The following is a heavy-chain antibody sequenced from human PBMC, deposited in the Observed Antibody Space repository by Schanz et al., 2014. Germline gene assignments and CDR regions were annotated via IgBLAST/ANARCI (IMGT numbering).Heavy chain of an antibody. D-gene: IGHD2-21*02. CDR3: ARPSDSSWYMDV. CDR2: ISSSSGTI. CDR1: GFTFSDYY. V-gene: IGHV3-11*04. J-gene: IGHJ6*03. Sequence: QVQLVDSGGGLVKPGGSLRLSCAASGFTFSDYYMTWIRQAPGKGLEWVSYISSSSGTISYADSVKGRFTISRDNAKNSLYLQMNSLRAEDTAVYYCARPSDSSWYMDVWGKGTTVTVSS.